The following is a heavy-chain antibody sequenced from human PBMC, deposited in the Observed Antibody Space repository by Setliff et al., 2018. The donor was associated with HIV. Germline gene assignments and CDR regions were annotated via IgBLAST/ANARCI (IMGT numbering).Heavy chain of an antibody. V-gene: IGHV4-59*08. CDR1: GGSISSYY. CDR2: IYYSGST. D-gene: IGHD3-22*01. CDR3: ATQKRGYDSSGFDY. J-gene: IGHJ4*02. Sequence: SETLSLTCTVSGGSISSYYWSWIRQPPGKGLEWIGYIYYSGSTNYNPSLKSRVTISVDTSKNQFSLKLSSVTAADTAVYYCATQKRGYDSSGFDYWGQGTLVTVSS.